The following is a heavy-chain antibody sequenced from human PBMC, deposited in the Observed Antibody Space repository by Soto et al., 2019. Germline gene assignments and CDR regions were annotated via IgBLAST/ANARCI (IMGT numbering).Heavy chain of an antibody. J-gene: IGHJ4*02. CDR2: IIPIFGTP. CDR1: GGSFSDYA. CDR3: ARDRAPRACSYLDL. V-gene: IGHV1-69*01. Sequence: QVQLVQSGAEVKKPGSSVKISCKAFGGSFSDYAISWVRQAPGQGVELMGGIIPIFGTPNYAQKFQDRVAITAHESTNTAYMELSRLTPEDTAVYYCARDRAPRACSYLDLWGQVTQVTVSS.